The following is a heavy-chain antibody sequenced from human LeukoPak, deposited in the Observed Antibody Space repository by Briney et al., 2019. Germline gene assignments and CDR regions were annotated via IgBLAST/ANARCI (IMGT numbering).Heavy chain of an antibody. CDR3: ARDRGYYYDSSGYSY. J-gene: IGHJ4*02. CDR1: GFTFSSYW. D-gene: IGHD3-22*01. CDR2: ISYDGGNK. V-gene: IGHV3-30-3*01. Sequence: PGGSLRLSCAASGFTFSSYWMHWVRQAPGKGLEWVAVISYDGGNKYYADSVKGRFTISRDNSKNTLYLQMNSLGAEDTAVYYCARDRGYYYDSSGYSYWGQGTLVTVSS.